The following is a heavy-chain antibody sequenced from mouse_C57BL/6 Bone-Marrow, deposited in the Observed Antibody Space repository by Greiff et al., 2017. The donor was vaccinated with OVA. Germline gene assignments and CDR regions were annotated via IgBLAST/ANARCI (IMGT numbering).Heavy chain of an antibody. CDR3: ARSDYYGSSWFAY. CDR2: IYPRSGNT. CDR1: GYNFTSYG. J-gene: IGHJ3*01. V-gene: IGHV1-81*01. D-gene: IGHD1-1*01. Sequence: VMLVESGAELARPGASVKLSCKASGYNFTSYGISWVKQRTGQGLEWIGEIYPRSGNTYYNEKFKGKATLTADKSSSTAYMELRSLTSEDSAVYFCARSDYYGSSWFAYWGQGTLVTVSA.